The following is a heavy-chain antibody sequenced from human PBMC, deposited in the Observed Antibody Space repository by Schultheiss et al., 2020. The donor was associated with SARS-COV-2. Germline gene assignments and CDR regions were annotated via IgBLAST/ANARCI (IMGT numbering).Heavy chain of an antibody. V-gene: IGHV4-38-2*01. CDR1: GYSISSGYY. J-gene: IGHJ4*02. D-gene: IGHD3-22*01. CDR3: ARAYSSGSLFDY. Sequence: SETLSLTCAVSGYSISSGYYWGWIRQPPGKGLEWIGSIYHSGSTNYNPSLKSRVTISVDTSKNQFSVKLTSVTAADTAMYFCARAYSSGSLFDYWGQGTLVTVSS. CDR2: IYHSGST.